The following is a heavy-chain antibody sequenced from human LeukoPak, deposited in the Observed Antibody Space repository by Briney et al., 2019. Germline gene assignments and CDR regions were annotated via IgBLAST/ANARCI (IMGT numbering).Heavy chain of an antibody. CDR1: GLTFGDYA. V-gene: IGHV3-49*04. J-gene: IGHJ3*02. CDR2: IRSKAYGGTT. D-gene: IGHD6-19*01. CDR3: TRNGLLAEDDAFDI. Sequence: GGSLRLSCTASGLTFGDYAMSWVRQAPGKGLEWVGFIRSKAYGGTTEYAASVKGRFTISRDDSKSIAYLQMNSLKTEDTAVYYCTRNGLLAEDDAFDIWGQGTMVTVSS.